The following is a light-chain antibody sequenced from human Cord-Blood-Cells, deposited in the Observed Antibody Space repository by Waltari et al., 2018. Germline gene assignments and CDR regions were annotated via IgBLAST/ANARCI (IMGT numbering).Light chain of an antibody. CDR3: SSYTSSSTLVV. V-gene: IGLV2-14*01. Sequence: QSALTQPPSVSGSPGQSTTTPCTGTSSDAGGYNYVSWYQQHPGKAPKLMIYDVSNRPSGVSNRFSGSKSGNTASLTISGLQAEDEADYYCSSYTSSSTLVVFGGGTKLTVL. CDR1: SSDAGGYNY. CDR2: DVS. J-gene: IGLJ2*01.